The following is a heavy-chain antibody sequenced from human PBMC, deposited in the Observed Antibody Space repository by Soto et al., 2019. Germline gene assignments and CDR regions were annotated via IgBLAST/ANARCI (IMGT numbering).Heavy chain of an antibody. J-gene: IGHJ4*02. D-gene: IGHD6-19*01. CDR2: ISYDGSNK. CDR3: AKDPTIAVAGPYYFDY. CDR1: GFTFSSYG. Sequence: VGSLRLCCAASGFTFSSYGMHWVRQAPGKGLEWVAVISYDGSNKYYADSVKGRFTISRDNSKNTVYLQMNSLRAEDTAVYYCAKDPTIAVAGPYYFDYWGQGTLVTVSS. V-gene: IGHV3-30*18.